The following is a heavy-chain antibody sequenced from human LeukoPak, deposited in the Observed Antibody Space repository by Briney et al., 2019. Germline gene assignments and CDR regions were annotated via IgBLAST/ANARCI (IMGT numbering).Heavy chain of an antibody. D-gene: IGHD1-20*01. CDR3: ARAPRYSWNYFDY. CDR1: GGSFSGAY. Sequence: PSGTLSLTCAVYGGSFSGAYWSWTRQPPGKGLEWIGEINHSGSTNYNPSLKSRVTISVDTSKNQFSLKLSSVTAADTAVYYCARAPRYSWNYFDYWGQGTLVTVSS. CDR2: INHSGST. J-gene: IGHJ4*02. V-gene: IGHV4-34*01.